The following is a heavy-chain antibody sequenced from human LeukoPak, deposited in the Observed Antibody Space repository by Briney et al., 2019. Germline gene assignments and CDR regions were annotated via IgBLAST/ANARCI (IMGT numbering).Heavy chain of an antibody. D-gene: IGHD5-18*01. CDR1: GGSISSSSYY. CDR3: ASIHRENSYGFGVVSYFDY. V-gene: IGHV4-39*07. CDR2: IYYSGST. J-gene: IGHJ4*02. Sequence: SETLSLTCTVSGGSISSSSYYWGWIRQPPGKGLEWIGSIYYSGSTYYNPSLKSRVTISVDTSKNQFSLKLSSVTAADTAMYYCASIHRENSYGFGVVSYFDYWDQGTLVTVSS.